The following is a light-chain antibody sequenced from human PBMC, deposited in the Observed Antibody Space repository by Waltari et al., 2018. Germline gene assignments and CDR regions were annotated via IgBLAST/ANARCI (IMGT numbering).Light chain of an antibody. CDR1: SSDVGGYTY. Sequence: QSALTQPASVSGSPGQSITISCPGTSSDVGGYTYVSWYQQHPGKAPKLIIYEVSKRPSGVSNRFSGSKSGNTASLTISGLQAEDEADFYCSSYTSSSTLLFGGGTKLTVL. CDR3: SSYTSSSTLL. J-gene: IGLJ3*02. V-gene: IGLV2-14*01. CDR2: EVS.